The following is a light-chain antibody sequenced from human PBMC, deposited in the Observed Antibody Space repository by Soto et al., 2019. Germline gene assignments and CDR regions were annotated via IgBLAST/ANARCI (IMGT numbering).Light chain of an antibody. CDR1: SSNIGAGYD. V-gene: IGLV1-40*01. J-gene: IGLJ1*01. CDR3: QSYDNSLSGSL. Sequence: QSALTQPPSVSGAPGQRVTISCTGSSSNIGAGYDVHWYQQLPGTAPKLLIYINTNRPSGVPDRFSGSKSGTSASLAIAGLQAEDEADYYCQSYDNSLSGSLFGTGTKGTVL. CDR2: INT.